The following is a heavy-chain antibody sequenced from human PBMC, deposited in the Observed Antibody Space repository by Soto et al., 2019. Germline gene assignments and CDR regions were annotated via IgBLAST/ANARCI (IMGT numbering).Heavy chain of an antibody. J-gene: IGHJ4*02. CDR2: ISYDGSNK. CDR3: AKQITLTPPDLFGVGDY. Sequence: PGGSLRLSCAASGFTFSCYGMHWVRQAPGKGLEWVAVISYDGSNKYYADSVKGRFTISRDNSKNTLYLQMNSLRAEDTAVYYCAKQITLTPPDLFGVGDYWGQGT. D-gene: IGHD3-3*01. V-gene: IGHV3-30*18. CDR1: GFTFSCYG.